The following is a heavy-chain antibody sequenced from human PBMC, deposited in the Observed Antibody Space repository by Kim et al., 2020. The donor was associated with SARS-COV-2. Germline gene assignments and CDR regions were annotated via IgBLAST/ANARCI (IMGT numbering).Heavy chain of an antibody. CDR1: GFTFSNAW. D-gene: IGHD6-13*01. Sequence: GGSLRLSCAASGFTFSNAWMSWVRQAPGKGLEWVGRIKSKTDGGTTDYAAPVKGGFTISRDDSKNTLYLQMNSLKTEDTAVYYCTTSYSRTEYFQHWGQGTLGTVSS. CDR2: IKSKTDGGTT. J-gene: IGHJ1*01. CDR3: TTSYSRTEYFQH. V-gene: IGHV3-15*01.